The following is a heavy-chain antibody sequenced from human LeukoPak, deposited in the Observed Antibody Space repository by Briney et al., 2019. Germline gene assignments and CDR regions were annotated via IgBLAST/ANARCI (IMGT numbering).Heavy chain of an antibody. CDR1: GFTFSSNG. V-gene: IGHV3-30*19. J-gene: IGHJ5*02. D-gene: IGHD6-13*01. Sequence: GGSLRLSCVASGFTFSSNGMHWVRQAPGKGLEWVAVISYDGSNKYYADSVKGRFTISRDNSKNTLYLQMNSLRAEDTAVYYCARDKWQSIAAAAYGYWFDPWGQGTLVTVSS. CDR3: ARDKWQSIAAAAYGYWFDP. CDR2: ISYDGSNK.